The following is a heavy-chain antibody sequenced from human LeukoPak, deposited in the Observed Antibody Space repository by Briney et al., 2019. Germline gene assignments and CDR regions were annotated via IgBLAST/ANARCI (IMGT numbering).Heavy chain of an antibody. CDR3: ARGDQDFDF. J-gene: IGHJ4*02. CDR1: GDSVSSKSV. CDR2: VYYRSKWSK. D-gene: IGHD5-24*01. V-gene: IGHV6-1*01. Sequence: SQTLSLTCGISGDSVSSKSVWNWIRQSPSRGLEWLGRVYYRSKWSKNYAVSVKSRITINPDTSTNQFSLQLSFVTAEDTAVYYCARGDQDFDFWGQGTLVTVSS.